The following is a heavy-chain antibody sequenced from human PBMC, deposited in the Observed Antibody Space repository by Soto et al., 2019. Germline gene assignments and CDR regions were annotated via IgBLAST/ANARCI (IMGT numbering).Heavy chain of an antibody. D-gene: IGHD4-17*01. V-gene: IGHV3-23*01. J-gene: IGHJ6*03. CDR2: ISGRGSST. Sequence: GGSLRLSCAASGFTFSSYAMSWVRQAPGKGLEWVSGISGRGSSTYYPDSVKGRFTISRDNSKNTLYLQMNSLRAEDTAVYYCAKWVTTVTSFYYYYMDVWGKGTTVTVSS. CDR3: AKWVTTVTSFYYYYMDV. CDR1: GFTFSSYA.